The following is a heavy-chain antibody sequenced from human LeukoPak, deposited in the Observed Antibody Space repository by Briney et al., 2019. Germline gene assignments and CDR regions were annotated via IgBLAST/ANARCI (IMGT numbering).Heavy chain of an antibody. CDR1: GFTFSDHA. CDR3: AKVSWLGTLPSYHFDS. D-gene: IGHD6-19*01. V-gene: IGHV3-23*01. J-gene: IGHJ4*02. CDR2: IRGTGTTT. Sequence: GGSLRLSCAASGFTFSDHAMSWVRQAPGKGLEWVSAIRGTGTTTFYAASVKGRFTTSGDNSKNTADLQMNSLRAEDTAVYYCAKVSWLGTLPSYHFDSWGQGTQVTVSS.